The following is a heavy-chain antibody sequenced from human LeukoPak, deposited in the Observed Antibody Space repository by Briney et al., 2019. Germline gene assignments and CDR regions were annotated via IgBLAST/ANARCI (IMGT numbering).Heavy chain of an antibody. V-gene: IGHV3-30*18. D-gene: IGHD5-18*01. Sequence: GGSLRLSCAASGFTFSSYGMHWVRQAPGKGLEWVAVISYDGSNKYYADSVKGRFTISRDNSKNTLYLQMNSLRAEDTAVYYCAKERYGPPPDAFDIWGQGTMVTVSS. CDR2: ISYDGSNK. CDR3: AKERYGPPPDAFDI. J-gene: IGHJ3*02. CDR1: GFTFSSYG.